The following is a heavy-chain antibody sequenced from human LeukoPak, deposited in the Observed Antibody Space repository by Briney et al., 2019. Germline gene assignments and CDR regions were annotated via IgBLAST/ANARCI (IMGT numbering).Heavy chain of an antibody. D-gene: IGHD3-22*01. CDR1: GFTFSSYA. CDR2: ISYDGSNK. Sequence: GRSLRLSCAASGFTFSSYAMHWVRQAPGKGLEWVAVISYDGSNKYYADSVKGRFTISRDNSKNTLYLQMNSLRAEDTAVYYCARKVDYYDSSGTLDYFDYWGQGTLVTVSS. CDR3: ARKVDYYDSSGTLDYFDY. V-gene: IGHV3-30-3*01. J-gene: IGHJ4*02.